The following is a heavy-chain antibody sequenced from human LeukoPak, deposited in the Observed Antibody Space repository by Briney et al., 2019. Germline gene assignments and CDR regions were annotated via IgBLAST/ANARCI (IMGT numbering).Heavy chain of an antibody. CDR3: ARGDYGGNFDY. Sequence: SETLSLTCAASGGSISSGGYSWSWIRQPPGKGLEWIGYIYHSGSTYYNPSLKSRVTISVDRSKNQFSLKLSSVTAADTAVYYCARGDYGGNFDYWGQGTLVTVSS. CDR2: IYHSGST. V-gene: IGHV4-30-2*01. D-gene: IGHD4-23*01. J-gene: IGHJ4*02. CDR1: GGSISSGGYS.